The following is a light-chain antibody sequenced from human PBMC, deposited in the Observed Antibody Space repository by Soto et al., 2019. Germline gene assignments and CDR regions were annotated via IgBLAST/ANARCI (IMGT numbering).Light chain of an antibody. J-gene: IGLJ1*01. CDR1: RSDVGGYNY. CDR3: SSYAGSNKAV. V-gene: IGLV2-8*01. Sequence: QSALTQPPSASWSPGQSVTISCTGRRSDVGGYNYVSWYQQHPGKAPKLMIYEVSKRPSGVPDRFSGSKSGNTASLTVSGLQPEDEADYYCSSYAGSNKAVFGTGPKVTVL. CDR2: EVS.